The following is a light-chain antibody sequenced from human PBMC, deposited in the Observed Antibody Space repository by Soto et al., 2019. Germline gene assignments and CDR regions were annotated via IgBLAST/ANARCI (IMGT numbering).Light chain of an antibody. CDR1: GSNVGTYS. CDR2: DST. Sequence: QSVLTQPPSVSAAPGQKVTISCSGSGSNVGTYSVSWYQHLPGTAPKLLIYDSTTRPSGIPDRFSGSKSGTSATLGITGLQTGDEAEYYCGVWDRSLTTYVFGPGTKLT. J-gene: IGLJ1*01. CDR3: GVWDRSLTTYV. V-gene: IGLV1-51*01.